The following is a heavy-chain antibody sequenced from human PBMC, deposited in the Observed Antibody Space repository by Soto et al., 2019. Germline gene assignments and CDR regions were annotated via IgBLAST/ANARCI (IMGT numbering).Heavy chain of an antibody. CDR1: GGSISTTSFH. CDR2: IYYRGSA. Sequence: PSETLSLTCAVSGGSISTTSFHWAWVRQPPGKGLEWIGSIYYRGSAYYNPALKSRVTMSVDTSKNQFSLRLTSVTAADTAVYSCAKHPAAAGKSYFFESWGQGTRVTVSS. J-gene: IGHJ4*02. V-gene: IGHV4-39*01. CDR3: AKHPAAAGKSYFFES. D-gene: IGHD6-13*01.